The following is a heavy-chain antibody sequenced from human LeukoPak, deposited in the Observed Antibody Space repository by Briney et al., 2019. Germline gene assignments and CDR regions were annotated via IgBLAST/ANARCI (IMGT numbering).Heavy chain of an antibody. V-gene: IGHV3-49*03. Sequence: PGGSLRLSCTASGFIFGDYAMSWFRQAPGKGLEWVGLIRSTPDGGTTEYAASGKDRFTISRDDSKSIAYLKMNGLKTEDTAVYYCTNPPREDSSSYPSSWGQGTLVTGSS. J-gene: IGHJ4*02. CDR2: IRSTPDGGTT. CDR1: GFIFGDYA. D-gene: IGHD3-22*01. CDR3: TNPPREDSSSYPSS.